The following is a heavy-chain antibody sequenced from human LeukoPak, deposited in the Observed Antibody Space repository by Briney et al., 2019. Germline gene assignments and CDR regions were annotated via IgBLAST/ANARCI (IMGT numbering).Heavy chain of an antibody. CDR3: ARDRVEMTTPGSHFDY. CDR2: IHYSGIT. CDR1: GGSISTYY. Sequence: SETLSLTCNVSGGSISTYYWSWIRQPPGKGLEWIGYIHYSGITNYNPSLKSRVTISVDTSKNQFSLKLTSVTAADTAVYYCARDRVEMTTPGSHFDYWGQGTLVTVSS. V-gene: IGHV4-59*13. J-gene: IGHJ4*02. D-gene: IGHD5-24*01.